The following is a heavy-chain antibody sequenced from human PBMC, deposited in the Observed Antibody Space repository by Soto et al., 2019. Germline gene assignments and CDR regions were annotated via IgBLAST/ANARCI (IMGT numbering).Heavy chain of an antibody. J-gene: IGHJ4*02. D-gene: IGHD1-7*01. CDR1: VGSFTGNNW. CDR2: IYRTGST. Sequence: SETLSLTCAVSVGSFTGNNWWTFVRQPPGQGLEWIGEIYRTGSTNYNPSLKSRVTISLDKSENQFSLKVTSLTAADTAVYYCACRDPGTSVDYWGQGTLVTVSS. CDR3: ACRDPGTSVDY. V-gene: IGHV4-4*02.